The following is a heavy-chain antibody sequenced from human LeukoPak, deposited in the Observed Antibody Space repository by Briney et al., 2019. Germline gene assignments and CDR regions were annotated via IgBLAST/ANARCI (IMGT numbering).Heavy chain of an antibody. CDR3: ARDYYANSGYYSSFDY. J-gene: IGHJ4*02. CDR2: IKEDGSEE. V-gene: IGHV3-7*01. Sequence: GGSLRLSCAASGFTFSSYAMSWVRQAPGKGLEWVANIKEDGSEEYYVDSVEGRFTISRDNAKNSLYLQMNSLRAEDTAVYYCARDYYANSGYYSSFDYWGQGTLVTVSS. D-gene: IGHD3-22*01. CDR1: GFTFSSYA.